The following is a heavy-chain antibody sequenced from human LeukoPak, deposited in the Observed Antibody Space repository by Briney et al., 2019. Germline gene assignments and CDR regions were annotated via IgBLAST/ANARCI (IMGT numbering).Heavy chain of an antibody. V-gene: IGHV1-69*05. Sequence: GASVKVSCKASGGSFNDYAFSWVRQAPGQGLEWMGGIIPLFGTPIYAQQFHGRFTITTDESTSTAYMELSSLTSEDTAVYYCARERTTETTWGYFDYWGQGTLVTVSS. CDR3: ARERTTETTWGYFDY. CDR1: GGSFNDYA. D-gene: IGHD4-17*01. CDR2: IIPLFGTP. J-gene: IGHJ4*02.